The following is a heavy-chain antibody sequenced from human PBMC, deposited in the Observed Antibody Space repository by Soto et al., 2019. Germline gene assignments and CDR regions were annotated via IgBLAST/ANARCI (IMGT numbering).Heavy chain of an antibody. D-gene: IGHD6-6*01. CDR3: ARSSEYSRSRGWFDP. CDR1: GFSLSNARMG. CDR2: IFSNDEK. Sequence: QVTLKESGPVLVKPTETLTLTCTVSGFSLSNARMGVSWIRQPPGKALEWLAHIFSNDEKSYSTSLKSRLTTSKDTSKSQVVLTMTNMDPVDTATYYCARSSEYSRSRGWFDPWGQGTLVTVSS. J-gene: IGHJ5*02. V-gene: IGHV2-26*01.